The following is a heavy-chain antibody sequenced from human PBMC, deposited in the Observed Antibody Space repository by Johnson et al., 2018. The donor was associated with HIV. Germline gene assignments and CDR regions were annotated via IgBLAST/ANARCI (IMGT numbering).Heavy chain of an antibody. CDR2: ISWHSGSI. V-gene: IGHV3-9*01. D-gene: IGHD2/OR15-2a*01. J-gene: IGHJ3*02. CDR3: AKDAEYFIGRNAFDI. Sequence: VQLVESGGGLVQPGRSLRLSCAASGFTFDDYAMHWVRQAPGKGLESVSGISWHSGSIGYADSVKGRFTISRDNAKNSLYLQMNSLRAEDTALYYCAKDAEYFIGRNAFDIWGQGTMVTVSS. CDR1: GFTFDDYA.